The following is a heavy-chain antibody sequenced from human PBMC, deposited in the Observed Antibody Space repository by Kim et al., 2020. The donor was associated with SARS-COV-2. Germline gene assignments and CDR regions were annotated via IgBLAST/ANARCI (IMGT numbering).Heavy chain of an antibody. CDR2: IYYSGST. D-gene: IGHD3-10*01. J-gene: IGHJ6*02. V-gene: IGHV4-31*03. CDR1: GGSISSGGYY. CDR3: ARDLNTGFGEFPCGMDV. Sequence: SETLSLTCTVSGGSISSGGYYWSWIRQHPGKGLEWIGYIYYSGSTYYSPSLKSRVTISVDTSKNQFSLKLSSVTAADTAVYYCARDLNTGFGEFPCGMDVWGQGTTVTVSS.